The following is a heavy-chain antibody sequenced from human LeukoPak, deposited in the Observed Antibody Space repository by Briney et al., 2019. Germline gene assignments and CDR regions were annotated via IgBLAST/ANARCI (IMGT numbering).Heavy chain of an antibody. CDR3: ARGFSSSWYGYFDY. D-gene: IGHD6-13*01. V-gene: IGHV3-53*01. J-gene: IGHJ4*02. CDR2: IFSGDST. Sequence: GGSLRLSCAASGFTVSSNYMSWVRQAPGKGLEWVSVIFSGDSTYYADSVKGRFTISRDNSKNTLYLQMNNLRAEDTAVYYCARGFSSSWYGYFDYWGQGTLFTVSS. CDR1: GFTVSSNY.